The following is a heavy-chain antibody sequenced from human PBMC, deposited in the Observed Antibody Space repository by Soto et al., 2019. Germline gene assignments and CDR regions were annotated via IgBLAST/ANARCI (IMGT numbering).Heavy chain of an antibody. V-gene: IGHV6-1*01. J-gene: IGHJ6*02. Sequence: PSQTLSRTCSISWDSVSSNSAAWNWIRQSPSRGLEWLGRTYYRSKWYNDYAVSVKSRITINPDTSKNQFSLQLNSVTPEDTAVYYCAREGDDLDPNSPVYYYYGMDVWGQGTTVTVSS. CDR3: AREGDDLDPNSPVYYYYGMDV. D-gene: IGHD3-3*01. CDR2: TYYRSKWYN. CDR1: WDSVSSNSAA.